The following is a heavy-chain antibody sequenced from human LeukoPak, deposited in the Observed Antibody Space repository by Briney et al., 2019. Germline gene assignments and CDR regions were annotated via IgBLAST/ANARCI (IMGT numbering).Heavy chain of an antibody. D-gene: IGHD3-3*01. CDR1: GGTFSSYA. J-gene: IGHJ5*02. Sequence: GASVKVSCKASGGTFSSYAISWVRQAPGQGLEWMGWISAYNGNTNYAQKLQGRVTMTTDTSTSTAYMELRSLRSDDTAVYYCARDNDFSPNWFDPWGQGTLVTVSS. CDR3: ARDNDFSPNWFDP. CDR2: ISAYNGNT. V-gene: IGHV1-18*01.